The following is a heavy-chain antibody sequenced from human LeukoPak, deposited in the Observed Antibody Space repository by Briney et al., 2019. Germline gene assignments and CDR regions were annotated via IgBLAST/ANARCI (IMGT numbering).Heavy chain of an antibody. D-gene: IGHD4-17*01. J-gene: IGHJ4*02. CDR3: ASGDYGDRADY. Sequence: SETLSLTCTVSGGSISSSSYYWGWIRQPPGKGLEWIGSIYYSGSTYYNPSLKSRVTISVDTSKNQFSLKLSSVTAADTAVYYCASGDYGDRADYWGQGTLVTVSS. CDR1: GGSISSSSYY. V-gene: IGHV4-39*01. CDR2: IYYSGST.